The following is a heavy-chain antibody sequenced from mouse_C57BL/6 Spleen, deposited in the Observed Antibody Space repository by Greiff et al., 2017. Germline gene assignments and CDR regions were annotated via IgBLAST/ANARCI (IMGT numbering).Heavy chain of an antibody. CDR1: GYSITSGYD. Sequence: DVKLVESGPGMVKPSQSLSLTCTVTGYSITSGYDWHWIRHFPGNKLEWMGYISYSGSTNYNPSLKSRISITHDTSKNHFFLKLNSVTTEDTATYYCARGGNSSWFAYWGQGTLVTVSA. J-gene: IGHJ3*01. D-gene: IGHD2-1*01. CDR3: ARGGNSSWFAY. V-gene: IGHV3-1*01. CDR2: ISYSGST.